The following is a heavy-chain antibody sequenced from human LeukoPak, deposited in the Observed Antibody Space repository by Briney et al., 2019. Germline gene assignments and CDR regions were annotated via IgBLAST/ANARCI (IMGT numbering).Heavy chain of an antibody. J-gene: IGHJ4*02. D-gene: IGHD2-21*02. CDR2: IIPIFGTA. CDR3: ARDLLAYCGGDCYSGFDY. CDR1: GGTFSSYA. V-gene: IGHV1-69*13. Sequence: SVKVSCKASGGTFSSYAISWVRQAPGQGLEWMGGIIPIFGTANYAQKFQGRVTITADESTSTAYMELSSLRSEDTAVYYRARDLLAYCGGDCYSGFDYWGQGTLVTVSS.